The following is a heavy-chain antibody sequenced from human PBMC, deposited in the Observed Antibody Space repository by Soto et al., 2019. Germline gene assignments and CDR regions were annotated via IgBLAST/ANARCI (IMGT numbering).Heavy chain of an antibody. V-gene: IGHV1-69*13. CDR3: AREGFIVVVPAASKAYYYYGMDV. Sequence: SVKVSCKASGGTFSSYAISWVRQAPGQGLEWMGGIIPIFGTASYAQKFQGRVTITADESTSTAYMELSSLRSEDTAVYYCAREGFIVVVPAASKAYYYYGMDVWGQGTTVTVSS. D-gene: IGHD2-2*01. CDR1: GGTFSSYA. CDR2: IIPIFGTA. J-gene: IGHJ6*02.